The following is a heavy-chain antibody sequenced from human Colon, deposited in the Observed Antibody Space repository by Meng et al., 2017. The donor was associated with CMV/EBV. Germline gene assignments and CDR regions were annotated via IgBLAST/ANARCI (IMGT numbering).Heavy chain of an antibody. CDR1: GFTFNTFG. D-gene: IGHD1-20*01. CDR3: ASGKPIITGGPWRDTFNM. J-gene: IGHJ3*02. CDR2: IRYDGTKA. V-gene: IGHV3-30*02. Sequence: GGSLRLSCSASGFTFNTFGMHWVRQAPGKGLEWVAFIRYDGTKADYADSVTGRFTISRDNSKNALDLDMTSLRAEDTALYYCASGKPIITGGPWRDTFNMWGQGTMVTVSS.